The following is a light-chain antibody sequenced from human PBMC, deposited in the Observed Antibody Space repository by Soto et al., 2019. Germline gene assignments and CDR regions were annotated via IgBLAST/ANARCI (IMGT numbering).Light chain of an antibody. CDR2: GAS. CDR1: QSVSSN. J-gene: IGKJ4*01. V-gene: IGKV3-15*01. Sequence: EIVLTQSPGTLSLSPGEITTLYFSASQSVSSNFLDWYQQKPGQAPRLLVYGASTRATGIPARFSGSGSGTEFTLTISSLQSEDFAVYYCQQYNNWPPLTFGGGTKVDIK. CDR3: QQYNNWPPLT.